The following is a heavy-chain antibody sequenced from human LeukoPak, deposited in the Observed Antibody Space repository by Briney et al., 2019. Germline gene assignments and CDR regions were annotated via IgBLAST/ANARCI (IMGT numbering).Heavy chain of an antibody. V-gene: IGHV1-69*05. CDR3: ARDTEIVTGAFDI. CDR2: IIPIFGTA. J-gene: IGHJ3*02. CDR1: GGTFSSYA. Sequence: SVKVSCKASGGTFSSYAISWVRQAPGQGLEWMGGIIPIFGTANYAQKFQGRVTITTDESTSTAYMELSSLRSEDTAVYYCARDTEIVTGAFDIWAKGQWSPSLQ. D-gene: IGHD3-22*01.